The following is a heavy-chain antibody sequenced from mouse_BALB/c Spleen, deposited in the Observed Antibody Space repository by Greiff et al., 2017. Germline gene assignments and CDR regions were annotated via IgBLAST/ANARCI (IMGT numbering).Heavy chain of an antibody. J-gene: IGHJ4*01. CDR2: IYWDDDK. CDR1: GFSLSTSGMG. D-gene: IGHD4-1*01. Sequence: QVTLKVSGPGILQPSQTLSLTCSFSGFSLSTSGMGVSWIRQPSGKGLEWLAHIYWDDDKRYNPSLKSRLTISKDTSSNQVFLKITSVDTADTATYYCARPGRVYAMDYWGQGTSVTVSS. CDR3: ARPGRVYAMDY. V-gene: IGHV8-12*01.